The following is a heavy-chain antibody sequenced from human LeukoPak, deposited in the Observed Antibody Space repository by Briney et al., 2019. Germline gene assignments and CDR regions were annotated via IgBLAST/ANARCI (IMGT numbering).Heavy chain of an antibody. CDR3: AREYGAQGTRNFDY. J-gene: IGHJ4*02. CDR1: GGSISSYY. Sequence: SETLSLTCTVSGGSISSYYWSWIRQPAGKGLEWIGRIYTSGSTNYSPSLKSRVTMSVDTSKNQFSLKLISVTAADTAVYYCAREYGAQGTRNFDYWGQGSLVTVSS. D-gene: IGHD4-17*01. CDR2: IYTSGST. V-gene: IGHV4-4*07.